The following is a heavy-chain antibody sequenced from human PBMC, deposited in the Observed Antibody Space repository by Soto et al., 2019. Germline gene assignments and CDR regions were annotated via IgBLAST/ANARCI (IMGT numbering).Heavy chain of an antibody. CDR3: ATGPPPQRHDFWGGLGGMDV. CDR2: FDPEDGET. V-gene: IGHV1-24*01. J-gene: IGHJ6*02. CDR1: GYTLTELS. D-gene: IGHD3-3*01. Sequence: ASVKVSCKVSGYTLTELSMHWVRQAPGKGLEWMGGFDPEDGETIYAQKFQCRVTMTEDTSTDTAYMELSSLRSEDTAVYYCATGPPPQRHDFWGGLGGMDVWGQGTTVTVSS.